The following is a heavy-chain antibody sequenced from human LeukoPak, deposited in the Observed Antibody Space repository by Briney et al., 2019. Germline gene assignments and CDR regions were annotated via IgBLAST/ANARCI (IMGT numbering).Heavy chain of an antibody. CDR3: AKPYSSGWYDGGYFDY. J-gene: IGHJ4*02. CDR1: GFAFGSEA. V-gene: IGHV3-23*01. CDR2: ISPGGGTT. Sequence: GGSLRLSCAVSGFAFGSEAMSWVRQSPARGLEWVASISPGGGTTYYADYVKGRFIISRDNSNNTLFVQMNSLRAEDTALHYCAKPYSSGWYDGGYFDYWGQGTLVTVSS. D-gene: IGHD6-19*01.